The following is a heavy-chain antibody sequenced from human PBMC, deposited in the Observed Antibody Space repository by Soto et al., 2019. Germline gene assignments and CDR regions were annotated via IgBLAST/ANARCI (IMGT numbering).Heavy chain of an antibody. Sequence: TSETLSLTCAVSGGSISSSNWWSWVHQPPGKGLEWIGEIYHSGSTNYNPSLKSRVTISVDKSKNQFSLKLSSVTAADTAVYYCARDVPGSSGWYHGFDYWAQGTLVPVSS. CDR2: IYHSGST. CDR3: ARDVPGSSGWYHGFDY. V-gene: IGHV4-4*02. J-gene: IGHJ4*02. CDR1: GGSISSSNW. D-gene: IGHD6-19*01.